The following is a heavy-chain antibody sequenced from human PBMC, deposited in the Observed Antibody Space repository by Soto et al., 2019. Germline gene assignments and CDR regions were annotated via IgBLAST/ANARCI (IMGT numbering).Heavy chain of an antibody. Sequence: QVQLVQSGAEVKKPGSSVKVSCKASGGTFSNYAISWVRQAPGQGLEWMGGIIPIFGTATYAQKLQDRGTITADETTDTAYMELSSLRAEDTAVYYCSRDRNFSLQSGGPATYYYYFGMDVWGHGTTVTVSS. CDR1: GGTFSNYA. J-gene: IGHJ6*02. D-gene: IGHD1-26*01. V-gene: IGHV1-69*01. CDR3: SRDRNFSLQSGGPATYYYYFGMDV. CDR2: IIPIFGTA.